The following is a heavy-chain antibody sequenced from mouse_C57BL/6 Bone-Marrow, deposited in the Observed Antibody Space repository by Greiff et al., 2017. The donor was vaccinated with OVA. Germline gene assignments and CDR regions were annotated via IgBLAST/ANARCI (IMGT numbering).Heavy chain of an antibody. J-gene: IGHJ2*01. CDR2: IDPSDSYT. CDR1: GYTFTSYW. V-gene: IGHV1-59*01. Sequence: QVQLQQPGAELVRPGTSVKLSCKASGYTFTSYWMHWVKQRPGQGLEWIGVIDPSDSYTNYNQKFKGKATLTVDTSSSTAYMQLSSLTSEDSAVYYCARYDYDPYFDYWGQGTTLTVSS. CDR3: ARYDYDPYFDY. D-gene: IGHD2-4*01.